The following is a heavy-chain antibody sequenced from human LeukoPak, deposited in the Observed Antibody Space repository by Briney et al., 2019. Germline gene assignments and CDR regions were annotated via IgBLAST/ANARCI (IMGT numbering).Heavy chain of an antibody. CDR3: ARGNYDFWSGYSYNYYYYYYGMDV. Sequence: SETLFLTCAVYGGSFSGYYWSWIRQPPGKGLEWIGEINHSGSTNYNPSLKSRVTISVDTSKNQFSLKLSSVTAADTAVYYCARGNYDFWSGYSYNYYYYYYGMDVWGQGTTVTVSS. CDR1: GGSFSGYY. V-gene: IGHV4-34*01. CDR2: INHSGST. D-gene: IGHD3-3*01. J-gene: IGHJ6*02.